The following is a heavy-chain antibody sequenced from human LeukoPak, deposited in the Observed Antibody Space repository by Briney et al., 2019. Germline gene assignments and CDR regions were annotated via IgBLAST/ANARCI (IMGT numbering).Heavy chain of an antibody. D-gene: IGHD4-17*01. Sequence: SQTLSLTCTVSGGSISSGGYYWSWIRQHPGKGLEWIGYIYYSGSTYYNASLKSRVTISVDTSKNQFSLKLSSVTAADTAVYYCARDARLRMANYYGLDVWGQGTTVTVSS. CDR1: GGSISSGGYY. CDR2: IYYSGST. CDR3: ARDARLRMANYYGLDV. J-gene: IGHJ6*02. V-gene: IGHV4-31*03.